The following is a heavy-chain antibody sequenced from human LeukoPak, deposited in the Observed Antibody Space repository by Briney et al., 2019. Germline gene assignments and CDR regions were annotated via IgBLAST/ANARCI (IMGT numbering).Heavy chain of an antibody. D-gene: IGHD2-21*02. CDR1: GFTFSSYS. Sequence: PGGSLRLSCAASGFTFSSYSMNWVRQAPGKGLEWVSYISSSSSTIYYADSVKGRFTISRDNAKNSLYLQMNSLRAEDMAVYYCARIPVVTAIPFDYWGQGTLVTVSS. CDR3: ARIPVVTAIPFDY. J-gene: IGHJ4*02. CDR2: ISSSSSTI. V-gene: IGHV3-48*01.